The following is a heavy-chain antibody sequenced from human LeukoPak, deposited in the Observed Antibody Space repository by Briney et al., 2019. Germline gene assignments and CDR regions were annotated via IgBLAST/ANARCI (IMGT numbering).Heavy chain of an antibody. CDR2: ISGSGAGT. D-gene: IGHD6-13*01. J-gene: IGHJ4*02. CDR3: ATNTSSWSFDY. CDR1: GFTFSNYA. V-gene: IGHV3-23*01. Sequence: GGSLRLSCAASGFTFSNYAMSWVRQAPGKGLEWVSTISGSGAGTYYADSVKGRFTISRDNSKYTLYLQMHSLRAEDTAVYYCATNTSSWSFDYWGQGTLVTVSS.